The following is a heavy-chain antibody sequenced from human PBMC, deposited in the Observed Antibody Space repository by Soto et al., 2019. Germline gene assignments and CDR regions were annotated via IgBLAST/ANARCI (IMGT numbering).Heavy chain of an antibody. V-gene: IGHV1-3*01. J-gene: IGHJ4*02. CDR3: ARDDLGY. Sequence: GASVKVSCKASGYTFTTKLIHWVRQAPGQRLEWMGWLNAGNDNTESSQKFQGRVTITRDTSASTAYMELSSLRSEDTAVYYCARDDLGYWGQGTLVTVSS. CDR1: GYTFTTKL. CDR2: LNAGNDNT.